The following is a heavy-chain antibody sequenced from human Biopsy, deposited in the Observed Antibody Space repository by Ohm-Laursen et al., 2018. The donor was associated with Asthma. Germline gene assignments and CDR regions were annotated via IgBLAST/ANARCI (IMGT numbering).Heavy chain of an antibody. CDR1: GYNFISFA. Sequence: ASVKVSCKASGYNFISFAIHWVRQAPGQRLEWMGWFNPGNGNAKVSEKFQGRVSITRDTSATTAYLEVSSLTSEDTAVYYCAGTYYDFLTGQVKDVFGVWGQGTMVTVSS. CDR3: AGTYYDFLTGQVKDVFGV. J-gene: IGHJ3*01. CDR2: FNPGNGNA. V-gene: IGHV1-3*01. D-gene: IGHD3-9*01.